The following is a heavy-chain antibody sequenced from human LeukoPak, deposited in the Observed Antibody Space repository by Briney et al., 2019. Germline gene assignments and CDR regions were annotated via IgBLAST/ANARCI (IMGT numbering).Heavy chain of an antibody. CDR2: ISPSGGST. Sequence: ASVKVSCKASGYTFSSYYMHWVRQAPVQGLEWMGIISPSGGSTTYAQKFQGRVTVTIDTSTSTGYMELSSLRSEDTAVFYCARQSVRPGASPLFDYWGQGTLVTVSS. J-gene: IGHJ4*02. CDR3: ARQSVRPGASPLFDY. V-gene: IGHV1-46*01. CDR1: GYTFSSYY. D-gene: IGHD1-14*01.